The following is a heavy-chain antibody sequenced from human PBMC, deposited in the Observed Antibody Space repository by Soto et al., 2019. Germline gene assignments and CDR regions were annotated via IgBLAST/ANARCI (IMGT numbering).Heavy chain of an antibody. Sequence: PSETLSLTCTVSGASISGFYWSWVRKSAGKGLEWIGRIYATGTTDYNPSLKSRVMMSVDTSKKQFSLKLRSVTAADTAVYYCVRDGTKTLRDWFDPWGQGISVTVSS. CDR2: IYATGTT. J-gene: IGHJ5*02. D-gene: IGHD1-1*01. CDR1: GASISGFY. CDR3: VRDGTKTLRDWFDP. V-gene: IGHV4-4*07.